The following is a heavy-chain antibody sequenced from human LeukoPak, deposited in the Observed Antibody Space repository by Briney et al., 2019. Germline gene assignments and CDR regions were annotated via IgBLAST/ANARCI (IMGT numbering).Heavy chain of an antibody. CDR2: IYYSGNT. Sequence: SETLSLTCTVSGDSFSSRIYYWGWIRQPPGKGLEWIGSIYYSGNTYYNPSLKSRVTISVDTSKNQFSLKLTSVTAADTAVYYCARHTPPSSTVPHFDYWGQGTLVTVSS. CDR3: ARHTPPSSTVPHFDY. CDR1: GDSFSSRIYY. D-gene: IGHD2-2*02. J-gene: IGHJ4*02. V-gene: IGHV4-39*07.